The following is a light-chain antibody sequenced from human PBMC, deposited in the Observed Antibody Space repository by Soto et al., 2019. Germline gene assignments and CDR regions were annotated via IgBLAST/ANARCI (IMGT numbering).Light chain of an antibody. CDR2: WAS. J-gene: IGKJ1*01. Sequence: DIVMTQSPDSLAVSLGERATINCKSSQTVLNSSNNRNYLAWFQQKPGQPPKLLIYWASTRESGVPDRFSGSGSGTDFTLTISRLQAEDVAGYYCQQYYSARTFGQGTKVEIK. V-gene: IGKV4-1*01. CDR1: QTVLNSSNNRNY. CDR3: QQYYSART.